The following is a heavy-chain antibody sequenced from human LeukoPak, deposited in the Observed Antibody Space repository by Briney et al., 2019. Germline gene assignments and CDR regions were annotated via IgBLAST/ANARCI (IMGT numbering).Heavy chain of an antibody. CDR2: ISSTSSHK. J-gene: IGHJ4*02. CDR1: GFTFNIYS. CDR3: ARDSNGSPDY. Sequence: GGSLRLSCAASGFTFNIYSMNWVRQAPGKGLEWVSSISSTSSHKYYTDSVKGRFTVSRDNAKNSLYLQMNSLRAEDTAVYYCARDSNGSPDYWGQGTLVTVSS. V-gene: IGHV3-21*04. D-gene: IGHD1-26*01.